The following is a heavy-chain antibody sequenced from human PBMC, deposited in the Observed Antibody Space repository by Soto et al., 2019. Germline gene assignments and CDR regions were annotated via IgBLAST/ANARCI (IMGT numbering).Heavy chain of an antibody. Sequence: ASVKVSCKASGYTFTRYGISWVRQAPGQGLEWMGWISGYNGDTNYAQKFQGRVSMTIDISTTTAYMELRSLRSDDTAVYYCAKNGQPPYYYYGLDVWGQGTKVTVSS. V-gene: IGHV1-18*01. CDR2: ISGYNGDT. CDR1: GYTFTRYG. D-gene: IGHD2-8*01. J-gene: IGHJ6*02. CDR3: AKNGQPPYYYYGLDV.